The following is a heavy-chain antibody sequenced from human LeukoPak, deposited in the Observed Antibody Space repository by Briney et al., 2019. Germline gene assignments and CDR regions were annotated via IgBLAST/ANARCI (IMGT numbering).Heavy chain of an antibody. Sequence: GGSLRLSCAASGFTFSSYSMNWVRQAPGKGLEWVSSISSSSSYIYYADSVKGRFTISRDNAKNSLYLQMNSLRAEDTAVYYCARDHLVRGVTMTFDYWGQGTLVTVSS. CDR1: GFTFSSYS. V-gene: IGHV3-21*01. J-gene: IGHJ4*02. CDR3: ARDHLVRGVTMTFDY. D-gene: IGHD3-10*02. CDR2: ISSSSSYI.